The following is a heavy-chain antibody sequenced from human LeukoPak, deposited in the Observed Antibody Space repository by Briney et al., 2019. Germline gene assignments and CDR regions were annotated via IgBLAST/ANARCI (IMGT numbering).Heavy chain of an antibody. V-gene: IGHV3-23*01. Sequence: GGSLRLSCVASGFTFNNYAMHWVRQAPGKGLEWVSTINGNGAPTYYADSFKGRFLISRDDSKSTIYLRMNKLRVEDSGLYYCANGLAASGNFLLRDYYYFIDVWGKGTTVIVS. CDR2: INGNGAPT. D-gene: IGHD1-26*01. CDR3: ANGLAASGNFLLRDYYYFIDV. J-gene: IGHJ6*03. CDR1: GFTFNNYA.